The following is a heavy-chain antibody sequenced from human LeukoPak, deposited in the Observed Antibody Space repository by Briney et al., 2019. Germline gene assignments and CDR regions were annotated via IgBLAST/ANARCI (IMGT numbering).Heavy chain of an antibody. V-gene: IGHV1-69*05. J-gene: IGHJ4*02. Sequence: SVKVSCKASGGTFSSYAISWVRQAPGQGLEWMGGIIPIFGTENYAQKFQGRVTITTDESTSTAYMELSSLRSEDTAVYYCARSRLRLGYCSGGSCYSLDYYFDYWGQGTLVTVSS. D-gene: IGHD2-15*01. CDR2: IIPIFGTE. CDR1: GGTFSSYA. CDR3: ARSRLRLGYCSGGSCYSLDYYFDY.